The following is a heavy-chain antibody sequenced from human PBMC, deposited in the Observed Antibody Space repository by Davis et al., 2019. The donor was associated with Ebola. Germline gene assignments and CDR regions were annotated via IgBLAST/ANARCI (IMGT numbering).Heavy chain of an antibody. J-gene: IGHJ6*02. Sequence: PGGSLRLSCAASGITVSGNFMTWVRQAPGKGLEWVAVIYSGDNTQYADSVKGRFTISRDTSNNTLYLQMNSLRVEDTAMYYCARRRGYTVYDWVYWGQGTTVTVSS. V-gene: IGHV3-53*01. CDR3: ARRRGYTVYDWVY. D-gene: IGHD5/OR15-5a*01. CDR1: GITVSGNF. CDR2: IYSGDNT.